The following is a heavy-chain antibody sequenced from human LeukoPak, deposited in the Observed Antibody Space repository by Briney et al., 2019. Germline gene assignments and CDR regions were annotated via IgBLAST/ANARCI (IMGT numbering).Heavy chain of an antibody. V-gene: IGHV4-59*01. CDR3: ARDGVITFGGVIGYFDY. D-gene: IGHD3-16*02. CDR2: IYYSGST. Sequence: SETPSLTCNVSGASISSYYWSWIRQPPGKGLEWIGYIYYSGSTNYNPSLQSRVTISVDTSKNQFSLKLTSVTAADTAVYYCARDGVITFGGVIGYFDYWGQGALVTVSS. CDR1: GASISSYY. J-gene: IGHJ4*02.